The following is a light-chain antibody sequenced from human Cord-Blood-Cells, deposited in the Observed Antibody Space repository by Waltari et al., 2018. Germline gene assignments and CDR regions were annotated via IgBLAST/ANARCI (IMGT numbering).Light chain of an antibody. CDR2: KDS. J-gene: IGLJ1*01. V-gene: IGLV3-25*03. CDR1: ALPKQY. CDR3: QSADSSGTYLYV. Sequence: SYELTQPPSVSVSPGQTARITCSGDALPKQYAYWYPQKPGQAPVRVIYKDSERPPGIPERFSGSSSGTTVTLTISGVQAEDEADYYCQSADSSGTYLYVFGTGTKVTVL.